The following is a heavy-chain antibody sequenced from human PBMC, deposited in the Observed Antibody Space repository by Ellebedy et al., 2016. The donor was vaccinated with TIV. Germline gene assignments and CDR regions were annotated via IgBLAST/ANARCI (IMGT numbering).Heavy chain of an antibody. Sequence: MPSETLSLTCAVYGGSFSGYYWSWIRQPPGKGLEWIGYIYYSGSTNYNPSLKSRVTISVDTSKNQFSLKLRSVTAADTAVYYCARDRWSSYGPFDYWGQGTLVTVSS. CDR1: GGSFSGYY. D-gene: IGHD5-18*01. V-gene: IGHV4-59*01. J-gene: IGHJ4*02. CDR3: ARDRWSSYGPFDY. CDR2: IYYSGST.